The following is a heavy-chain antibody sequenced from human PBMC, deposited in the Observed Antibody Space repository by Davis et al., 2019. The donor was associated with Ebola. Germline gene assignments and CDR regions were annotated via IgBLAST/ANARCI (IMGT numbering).Heavy chain of an antibody. CDR1: GDSVSSGG. J-gene: IGHJ6*04. D-gene: IGHD5-18*01. CDR2: TYYSSKWYN. V-gene: IGHV6-1*01. CDR3: ARGWLRAGIDV. Sequence: HSQTLSLTCAISGDSVSSGGWNWIRQSPSRGLEWLGRTYYSSKWYNDYAVSVKSRITINPDTSKNQFSLQLNSGTPEDTALYYCARGWLRAGIDVWGEGTTVTVSS.